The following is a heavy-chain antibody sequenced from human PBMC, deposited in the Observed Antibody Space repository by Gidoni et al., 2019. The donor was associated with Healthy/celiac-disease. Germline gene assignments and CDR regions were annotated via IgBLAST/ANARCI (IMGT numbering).Heavy chain of an antibody. Sequence: EVQLLESGGGLVQPGGSLRLSFASPGFTFSSYAMSWVRQAPGKGLEWVSAISGSGGSTYYADSVKGRFTISRDNSKNTLYLQMNSLRAEDTAVYYCAKDGYDYGDWGYMDVWGKGTTVTVSS. J-gene: IGHJ6*03. V-gene: IGHV3-23*01. CDR2: ISGSGGST. D-gene: IGHD4-17*01. CDR1: GFTFSSYA. CDR3: AKDGYDYGDWGYMDV.